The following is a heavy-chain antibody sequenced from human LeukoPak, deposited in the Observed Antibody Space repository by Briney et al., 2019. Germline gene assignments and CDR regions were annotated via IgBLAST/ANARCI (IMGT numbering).Heavy chain of an antibody. CDR1: GYTFTSYG. Sequence: ASVKVSCKASGYTFTSYGISWARQAPGQGLEWMGWISAYNGYTNYAQKLQGRVTMTTDTSTSTAYMELRSLRSDDTAVYYCATDKQWLVPRSEYFQHWGQGTLVTVSS. CDR3: ATDKQWLVPRSEYFQH. D-gene: IGHD6-19*01. J-gene: IGHJ1*01. V-gene: IGHV1-18*01. CDR2: ISAYNGYT.